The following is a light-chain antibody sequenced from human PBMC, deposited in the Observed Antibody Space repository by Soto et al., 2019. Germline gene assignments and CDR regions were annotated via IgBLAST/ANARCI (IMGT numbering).Light chain of an antibody. Sequence: QSVLTQPPAVSGAPGQRVTISCTGSSANIGAAYNVDWYQQLPGTAPKLRIYGNNNRPSGVPARFSGSNSGTSASLAIAGLQAEDEGDYYCQSYDSSLSGYVFGTGTKVTVL. CDR1: SANIGAAYN. J-gene: IGLJ1*01. CDR2: GNN. V-gene: IGLV1-40*01. CDR3: QSYDSSLSGYV.